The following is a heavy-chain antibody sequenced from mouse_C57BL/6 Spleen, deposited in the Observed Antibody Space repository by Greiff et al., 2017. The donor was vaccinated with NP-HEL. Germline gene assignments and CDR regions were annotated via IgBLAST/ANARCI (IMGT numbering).Heavy chain of an antibody. V-gene: IGHV1-52*01. Sequence: QVQLQQPGAELVRPGSSVKLSCKASGYTFTSYWMHWVKQRPIQGLEWIGNIDPSDSETHYNQKFKDKATLTVDKSSSTAYMQLSSLTSEDSAVYYCARRGSNLYFDYWGQGTTLTVSS. D-gene: IGHD1-1*01. J-gene: IGHJ2*01. CDR2: IDPSDSET. CDR3: ARRGSNLYFDY. CDR1: GYTFTSYW.